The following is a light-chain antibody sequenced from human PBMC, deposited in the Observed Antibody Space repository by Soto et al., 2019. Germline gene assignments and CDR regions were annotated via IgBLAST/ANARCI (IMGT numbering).Light chain of an antibody. CDR1: QSVSSN. Sequence: EVVMTQSPATLSVSLGDRATLSCRASQSVSSNLAWYQQKPGQAPRLLIYGASTRATGIPARFSGSGSGTEFTLTISSLHSEDFAVYSCQQYNNWPLTFGGGTKVEIK. CDR2: GAS. V-gene: IGKV3-15*01. CDR3: QQYNNWPLT. J-gene: IGKJ4*01.